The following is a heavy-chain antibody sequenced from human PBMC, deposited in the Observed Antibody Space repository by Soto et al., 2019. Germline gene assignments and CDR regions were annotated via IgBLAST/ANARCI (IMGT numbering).Heavy chain of an antibody. J-gene: IGHJ4*02. V-gene: IGHV3-30*03. Sequence: AGGSLRLSCAASGFTFSSYGMHWVRQAPGKGLEWVAVISYDGSNKYYADSVKGRFTISRDNSKNTLYLQMNSLRAEDTAVYYCASIEDYYDSSGYYSPFDYWGQGTLVTVSS. D-gene: IGHD3-22*01. CDR3: ASIEDYYDSSGYYSPFDY. CDR1: GFTFSSYG. CDR2: ISYDGSNK.